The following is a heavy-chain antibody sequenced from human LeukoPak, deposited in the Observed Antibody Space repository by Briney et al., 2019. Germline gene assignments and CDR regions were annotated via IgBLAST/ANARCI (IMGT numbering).Heavy chain of an antibody. J-gene: IGHJ4*01. D-gene: IGHD5-12*01. CDR1: GFSFNNYA. Sequence: GGSLRLSCAASGFSFNNYAMNWVRQAPGKGLEWVSIIIASSGATVYADSVKGRFTISRAISKNTLSLQMNNLRVEATAVYYCVKGASDYIEVAYFDFWGPGILVTVSS. CDR3: VKGASDYIEVAYFDF. V-gene: IGHV3-23*01. CDR2: IIASSGAT.